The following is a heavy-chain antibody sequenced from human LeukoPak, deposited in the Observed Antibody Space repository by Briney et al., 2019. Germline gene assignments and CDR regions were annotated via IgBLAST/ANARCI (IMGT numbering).Heavy chain of an antibody. V-gene: IGHV1-69*13. CDR3: ARDPKPNYYDSSGYYLGY. D-gene: IGHD3-22*01. CDR2: IIPIFGTA. CDR1: GSTFSSYA. Sequence: ASVKVSCKASGSTFSSYAISWVRQAPGQGLEWMGGIIPIFGTANYAQKFQGRVTITADESTSTAYMELSSLRSEDTAVYYCARDPKPNYYDSSGYYLGYWGQGTLVTVSS. J-gene: IGHJ4*02.